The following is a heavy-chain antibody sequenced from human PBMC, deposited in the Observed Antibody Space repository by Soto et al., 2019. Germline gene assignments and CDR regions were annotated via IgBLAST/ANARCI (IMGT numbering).Heavy chain of an antibody. J-gene: IGHJ3*01. D-gene: IGHD2-15*01. Sequence: PGGSLRLSCAASGFTFSSYAMSWVSQAPGKGLEWVSAIAGSGGMTYYTNSVRGRFTISRDNPKNTVSLQMSSLRAEDTAMYFCAKVNFFDTPGTFDVGCQGTPVTVSS. CDR2: IAGSGGMT. CDR1: GFTFSSYA. V-gene: IGHV3-23*01. CDR3: AKVNFFDTPGTFDV.